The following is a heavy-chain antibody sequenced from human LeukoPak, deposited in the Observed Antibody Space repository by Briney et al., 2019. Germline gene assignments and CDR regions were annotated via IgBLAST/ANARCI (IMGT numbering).Heavy chain of an antibody. CDR2: TYYRSKWQT. CDR3: ARDVDPGADY. D-gene: IGHD3-10*01. Sequence: SQTLSLTCAISGDSLSSNIAAWNWIRQSPSRGLERLGRTYYRSKWQTEYAESLKSRLTITPDTSKNQFSLHLNSVTPEDTAVYYCARDVDPGADYWGQGTLVTVSS. CDR1: GDSLSSNIAA. V-gene: IGHV6-1*01. J-gene: IGHJ4*02.